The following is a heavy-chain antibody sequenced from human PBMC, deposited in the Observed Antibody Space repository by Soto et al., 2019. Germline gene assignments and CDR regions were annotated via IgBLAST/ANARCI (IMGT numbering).Heavy chain of an antibody. Sequence: PGGSLRLSCAASGFTFSSYGMHWVRQAPGKGLEWVAVIWYDGSNKYYADSVKGRFTISRDNSKNTLYLQMNSLRAEDTAVYYCARVLVSGWSDYYYYGRDVWGLVTTVTVSS. CDR1: GFTFSSYG. V-gene: IGHV3-33*01. D-gene: IGHD6-19*01. CDR2: IWYDGSNK. J-gene: IGHJ6*02. CDR3: ARVLVSGWSDYYYYGRDV.